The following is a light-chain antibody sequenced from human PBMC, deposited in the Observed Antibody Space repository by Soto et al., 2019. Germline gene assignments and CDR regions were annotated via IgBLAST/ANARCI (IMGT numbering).Light chain of an antibody. J-gene: IGLJ1*01. CDR1: SSDVGDYNY. CDR2: DVS. V-gene: IGLV2-11*01. Sequence: QSVLAQPRSVSGSPGQSVTISCTGTSSDVGDYNYVSWYQQHPGKAPKLMIYDVSKRPSGVPDRFSGSKSGNTASLTISGLQAEDEADYYCFSYAGDSVYVFGTGTKVTVL. CDR3: FSYAGDSVYV.